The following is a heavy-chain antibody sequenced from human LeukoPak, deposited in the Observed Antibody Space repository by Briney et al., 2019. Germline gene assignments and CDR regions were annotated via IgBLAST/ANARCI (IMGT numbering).Heavy chain of an antibody. CDR2: ISGSGGST. CDR3: AKAGDTAMVYNWFDP. D-gene: IGHD5-18*01. Sequence: GGSLRLSCAASGFTFSSYAMSWVRQAPGKGLEWVSAISGSGGSTYYADSVKGRFTISRDNSENTLYLQMNSLRAEDTAVYYCAKAGDTAMVYNWFDPWGQGTLVTVSS. V-gene: IGHV3-23*01. CDR1: GFTFSSYA. J-gene: IGHJ5*02.